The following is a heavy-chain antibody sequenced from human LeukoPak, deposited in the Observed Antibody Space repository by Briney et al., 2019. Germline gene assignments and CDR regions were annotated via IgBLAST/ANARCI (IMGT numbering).Heavy chain of an antibody. J-gene: IGHJ5*02. CDR2: INHSGST. D-gene: IGHD2-15*01. Sequence: SETLSLTCAVYGGSFSGYYWSWIRQPPGKGLEWIGEINHSGSTNYNPSLKSRVTISVDTSKNQFSLKLSSVTAADTAVYYCARWGCSGGSCPDLDWFDPWGQGTLVTVSS. CDR3: ARWGCSGGSCPDLDWFDP. V-gene: IGHV4-34*01. CDR1: GGSFSGYY.